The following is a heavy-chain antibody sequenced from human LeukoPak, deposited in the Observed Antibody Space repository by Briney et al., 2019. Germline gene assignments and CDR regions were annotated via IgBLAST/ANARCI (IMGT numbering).Heavy chain of an antibody. CDR3: AREHVAGKGSYFQH. V-gene: IGHV3-30*04. Sequence: PGGSLRLSCAASGFTFSSYAMHWVRQAPGKGLEWVAVISYDGSNKYYADSVKGRFTISRDNSKNTLYLQMNSLRAEDTAVYYCAREHVAGKGSYFQHWGQGTLSPSPQ. D-gene: IGHD6-19*01. CDR2: ISYDGSNK. J-gene: IGHJ1*01. CDR1: GFTFSSYA.